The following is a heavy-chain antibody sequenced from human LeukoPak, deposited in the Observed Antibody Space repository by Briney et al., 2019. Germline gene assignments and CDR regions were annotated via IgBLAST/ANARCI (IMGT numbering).Heavy chain of an antibody. J-gene: IGHJ4*02. CDR1: GYTFTSYG. CDR3: ARGRQWPGRLHY. V-gene: IGHV1-18*01. Sequence: EASVKVSCKASGYTFTSYGISWVRPAPGQGLEWMGWISAYNRNTNYAPKLQGKVTMTTDTSTSTAYMELRSLRSDDTDVYYCARGRQWPGRLHYWGQGTLVTVSS. D-gene: IGHD6-19*01. CDR2: ISAYNRNT.